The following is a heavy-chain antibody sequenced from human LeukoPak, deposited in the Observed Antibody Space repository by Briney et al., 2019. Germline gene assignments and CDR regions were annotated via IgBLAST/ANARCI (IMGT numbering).Heavy chain of an antibody. D-gene: IGHD6-19*01. CDR3: AKQTDSSAWYLGFDY. CDR1: GFAFDDYG. CDR2: IGGAGGST. Sequence: GGSLRLSCAASGFAFDDYGMSWVRQAPGKGLECVSTIGGAGGSTYYADSVKGRFTISRDNSKNTLYLQMNSLRAEDTALYYCAKQTDSSAWYLGFDYWGQGTLVTVSS. V-gene: IGHV3-23*01. J-gene: IGHJ4*02.